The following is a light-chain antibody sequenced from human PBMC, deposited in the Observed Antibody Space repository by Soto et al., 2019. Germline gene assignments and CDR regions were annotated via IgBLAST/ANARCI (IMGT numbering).Light chain of an antibody. V-gene: IGKV3-15*01. CDR3: QQYNTWWT. CDR1: QSVRSN. CDR2: GAS. Sequence: EIVMTQSPATLSVSPGERATLSCRASQSVRSNLAWYQHKPGQAPRLLIYGASTRATGITTRFSGSGSGTEFTLTITSLQSEDFALYYCQQYNTWWTFGHGTKVEIK. J-gene: IGKJ1*01.